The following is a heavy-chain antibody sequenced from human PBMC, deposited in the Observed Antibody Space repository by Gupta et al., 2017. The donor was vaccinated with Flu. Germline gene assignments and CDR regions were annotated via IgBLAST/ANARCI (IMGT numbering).Heavy chain of an antibody. J-gene: IGHJ5*02. CDR2: IYTSGST. CDR1: GGSISSGSYY. V-gene: IGHV4-61*02. D-gene: IGHD6-13*01. CDR3: AREVYSSSWYWFDP. Sequence: QVQLQESGPGLVKPSQTLSLTCTVSGGSISSGSYYWSWIRQPAGKGLEWIGRIYTSGSTNYNPSLKSQVTISVDTSKNQFSLKLSSVTAADTAVYYCAREVYSSSWYWFDPWGQGTLVTVSS.